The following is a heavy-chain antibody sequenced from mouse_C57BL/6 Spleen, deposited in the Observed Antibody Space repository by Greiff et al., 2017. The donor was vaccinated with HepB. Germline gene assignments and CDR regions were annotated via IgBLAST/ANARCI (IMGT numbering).Heavy chain of an antibody. V-gene: IGHV1-18*01. J-gene: IGHJ2*01. CDR1: GYTFTDYN. CDR3: ARKRLTADY. CDR2: INPNNGGT. Sequence: EVKLQESGPELVKPGASVKIPCKASGYTFTDYNMDWVKQSHGKSLEWIGDINPNNGGTIYNQKFKGKATLTVDKSSSTAYMELRSLTSEDTAVYYCARKRLTADYWGQGTTLTVSS.